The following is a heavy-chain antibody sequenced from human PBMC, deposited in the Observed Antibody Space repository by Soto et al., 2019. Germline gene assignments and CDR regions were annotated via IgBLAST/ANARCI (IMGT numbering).Heavy chain of an antibody. J-gene: IGHJ4*02. Sequence: QVQLVESGGGVVQPGGSLRLSCAASGFTFSHCGFHWVRQAPGKGLEWVAVIWYDGTKQYYADSVKGRFTITRDNSKNTLHLGMNSLRAEDTAVYFCARDEGAPRTYYFDYWGQGALVTVSS. V-gene: IGHV3-33*01. CDR1: GFTFSHCG. CDR3: ARDEGAPRTYYFDY. CDR2: IWYDGTKQ.